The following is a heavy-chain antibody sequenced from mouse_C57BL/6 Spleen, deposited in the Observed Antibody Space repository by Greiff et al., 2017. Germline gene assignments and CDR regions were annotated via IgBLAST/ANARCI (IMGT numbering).Heavy chain of an antibody. J-gene: IGHJ2*01. CDR3: ALSTAVVAFYYFAY. D-gene: IGHD1-1*01. CDR1: GFNFKSSY. CDR2: IDPADSNT. V-gene: IGHV14-3*01. Sequence: VQLQQSVAELVRPGASVKLSCTASGFNFKSSYMHWVKQRPGQGLEWIGRIDPADSNTKYAPKFQGKATITADTYSNTAYLQLSSLTSEYSDLYFCALSTAVVAFYYFAYWGQGTTLTVS.